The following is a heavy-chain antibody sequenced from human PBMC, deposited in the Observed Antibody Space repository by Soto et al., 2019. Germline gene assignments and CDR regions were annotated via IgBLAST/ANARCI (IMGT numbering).Heavy chain of an antibody. D-gene: IGHD3-10*01. Sequence: QVQLVESGGGVVQPGGTLILSCAASGFTFSSYGMQWVRQAPGKGLEWVAVIAYDGSLKYYVDSVKGRFTISRDNSKNTLYLQINSLRAEDTAVYYCAKDLKVSGSHYGTLNYYYGMDVWGQGTTVSVSS. CDR3: AKDLKVSGSHYGTLNYYYGMDV. CDR2: IAYDGSLK. CDR1: GFTFSSYG. V-gene: IGHV3-30*18. J-gene: IGHJ6*02.